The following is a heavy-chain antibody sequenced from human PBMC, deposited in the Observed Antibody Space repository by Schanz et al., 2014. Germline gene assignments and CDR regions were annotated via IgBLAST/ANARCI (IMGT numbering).Heavy chain of an antibody. CDR3: AASSGWHPSTDY. V-gene: IGHV3-11*05. CDR2: VSSSSSYT. Sequence: QVQLVESGGGVVQPGRSLRLSCAASGFTFSDYYMSWIRQAPGKGLEWVSYVSSSSSYTHYADSVKGRFTISRDNAKNSLYLQMNSLRVEDTAVYYCAASSGWHPSTDYWGQGTLVTVSS. J-gene: IGHJ4*02. D-gene: IGHD6-19*01. CDR1: GFTFSDYY.